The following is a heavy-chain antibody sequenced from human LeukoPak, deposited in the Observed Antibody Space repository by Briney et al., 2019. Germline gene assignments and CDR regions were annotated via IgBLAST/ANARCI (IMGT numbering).Heavy chain of an antibody. CDR3: ARAVMYCSSTSCPTYYFDY. CDR1: GYTFTDYY. D-gene: IGHD2-2*01. J-gene: IGHJ4*02. CDR2: INPNSGGT. V-gene: IGHV1-2*02. Sequence: GASVKVSCKASGYTFTDYYIHWVRQAPGQGLEWMGWINPNSGGTNYAQKSQGRVTMTRDTSISTAFMELSRLRSDDTPLYYCARAVMYCSSTSCPTYYFDYWGQGTLVTVSS.